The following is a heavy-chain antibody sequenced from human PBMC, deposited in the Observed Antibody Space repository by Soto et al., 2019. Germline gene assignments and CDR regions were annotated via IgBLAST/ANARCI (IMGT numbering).Heavy chain of an antibody. CDR1: GGSISSYY. CDR3: ARHASDGSGGSCYSLDDAFDI. Sequence: QVQLQESGPGLVKPSETLSLTCTVSGGSISSYYWSWIRQPPGKGLEWIGYINYSGSTNYNPSLKSRVTISVYTSKIQFSLKLSSVPAADTAVYYCARHASDGSGGSCYSLDDAFDIWGQGTMVTVSS. D-gene: IGHD2-15*01. V-gene: IGHV4-59*08. CDR2: INYSGST. J-gene: IGHJ3*02.